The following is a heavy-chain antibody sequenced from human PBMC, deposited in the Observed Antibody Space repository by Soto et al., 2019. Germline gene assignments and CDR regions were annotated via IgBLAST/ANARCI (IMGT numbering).Heavy chain of an antibody. CDR1: GGTFSNHA. CDR3: ARDDATYCGGDCYRYFYYGMDV. J-gene: IGHJ6*02. V-gene: IGHV1-69*13. CDR2: IIPMFPTA. Sequence: SVKVSCKASGGTFSNHAISWVRQAPGQGLEGVGGIIPMFPTADYAQRFQGRVTITADDSTTTVYMELSGLRSEDTAMYYCARDDATYCGGDCYRYFYYGMDVWGQGTTVTVSS. D-gene: IGHD2-21*02.